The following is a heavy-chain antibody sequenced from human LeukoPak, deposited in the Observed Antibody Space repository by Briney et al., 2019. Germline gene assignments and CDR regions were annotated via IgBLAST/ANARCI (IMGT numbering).Heavy chain of an antibody. CDR3: ARGPFRDDYYDSSSRDGFLGH. Sequence: GGSLRLSCAASGFTFSSYAMHWVRQAPGKGLEYVSAISSNGGSTYYANSVKGRFTISRDNSKNTLYLQMGSLRAEDMAVYYCARGPFRDDYYDSSSRDGFLGHWGQGTLVTVSS. V-gene: IGHV3-64*01. D-gene: IGHD3-22*01. CDR2: ISSNGGST. CDR1: GFTFSSYA. J-gene: IGHJ4*02.